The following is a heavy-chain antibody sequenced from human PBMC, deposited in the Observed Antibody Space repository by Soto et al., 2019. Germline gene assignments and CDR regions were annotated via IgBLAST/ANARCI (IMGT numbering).Heavy chain of an antibody. Sequence: SETLCLTCTVSGGSISSYYWSWIRQPPGKGLEWIGYIYYSGSTNYNPSLKSRVTISVDTSKNQFSLKLSSVTAADTAVYYCARGFWSSYYLYYYYYYMDVWGKGTTVTVSS. CDR2: IYYSGST. CDR3: ARGFWSSYYLYYYYYYMDV. CDR1: GGSISSYY. D-gene: IGHD3-3*01. V-gene: IGHV4-59*01. J-gene: IGHJ6*03.